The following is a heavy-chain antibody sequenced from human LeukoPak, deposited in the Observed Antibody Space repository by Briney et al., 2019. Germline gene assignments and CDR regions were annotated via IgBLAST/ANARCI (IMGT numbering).Heavy chain of an antibody. CDR1: GDTFTSYY. CDR2: INPSGGST. V-gene: IGHV1-46*01. D-gene: IGHD1-14*01. J-gene: IGHJ5*02. CDR3: AKETPNTGWFDP. Sequence: ASVKVSCKASGDTFTSYYMHWVRQAPGQGLEWMGIINPSGGSTSYAQKFQGRVTMTRDTSTSTVYMELSSLRSEDTAVYYCAKETPNTGWFDPWGQGTLVTVSS.